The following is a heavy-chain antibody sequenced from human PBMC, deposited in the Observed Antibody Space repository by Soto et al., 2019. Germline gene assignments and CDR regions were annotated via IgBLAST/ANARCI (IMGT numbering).Heavy chain of an antibody. D-gene: IGHD4-4*01. CDR1: GFTVSSNY. J-gene: IGHJ4*02. CDR2: IYSGGST. V-gene: IGHV3-53*01. Sequence: GGSLRLSCAASGFTVSSNYMSWVRQAPGKGLEWVSVIYSGGSTYYADSVKGRFTISRDNSKNTLYLQMNSLRAEYTAVYYCASAVTGNYFDYWGQGTLVTVSS. CDR3: ASAVTGNYFDY.